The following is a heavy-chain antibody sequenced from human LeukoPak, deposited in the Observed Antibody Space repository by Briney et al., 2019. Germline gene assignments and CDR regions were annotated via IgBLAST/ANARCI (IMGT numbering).Heavy chain of an antibody. CDR3: ARETRDCGGDCFDAFDI. Sequence: SETLSLTCTVSGGSMSPYHWGWIRQPPGKGLEWTGYIYYSGSTNYNPSLKSRVTISVDTSKNQFSLKLSSVTAADTAVYYCARETRDCGGDCFDAFDIWGQGTMVTVSS. J-gene: IGHJ3*02. CDR2: IYYSGST. D-gene: IGHD2-21*02. V-gene: IGHV4-59*01. CDR1: GGSMSPYH.